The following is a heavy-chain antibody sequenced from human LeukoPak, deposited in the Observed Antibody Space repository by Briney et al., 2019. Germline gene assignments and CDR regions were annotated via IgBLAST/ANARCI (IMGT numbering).Heavy chain of an antibody. CDR3: AKNPGPTFHSLFDY. CDR1: GFTFSSYG. D-gene: IGHD2-21*01. J-gene: IGHJ4*02. V-gene: IGHV3-30*02. Sequence: PGGSLRLSCAASGFTFSSYGMHWVRQAPGKGLEWVAFIRYDGSNKHYADSVKGRFTISRDNSKNTLYLQMNSLRAEDTAVYYCAKNPGPTFHSLFDYWGQGTLVTVSS. CDR2: IRYDGSNK.